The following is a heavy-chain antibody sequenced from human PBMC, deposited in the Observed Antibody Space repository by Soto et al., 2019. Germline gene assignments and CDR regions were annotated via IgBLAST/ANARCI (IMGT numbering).Heavy chain of an antibody. CDR1: GYTFTGYY. CDR2: INPNSGGT. CDR3: AIRRNGILAAFAFDI. V-gene: IGHV1-2*02. Sequence: ASVKVSCKASGYTFTGYYMHWVRQAPGQGLEWMGWINPNSGGTNYAQKFQGRVTMTRDTSISTAYMELSRLRSDDTAVYYCAIRRNGILAAFAFDIWGQGTMVTVSS. D-gene: IGHD6-6*01. J-gene: IGHJ3*02.